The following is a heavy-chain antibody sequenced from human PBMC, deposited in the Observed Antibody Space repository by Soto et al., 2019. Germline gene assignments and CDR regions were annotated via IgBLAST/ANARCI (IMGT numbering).Heavy chain of an antibody. Sequence: QVQLVESGGGLVKPGGSLRLSCAASGFTFSDYYMSWIRQAPGKGLEWVSYISSSSSYTNYTDSVKGRFTISRDNAKNSLYLQMNSLRAEDTAVYYCARDIGGSTGSLPYYFDYWGQGTLVTVSS. J-gene: IGHJ4*02. D-gene: IGHD3-3*01. CDR2: ISSSSSYT. V-gene: IGHV3-11*06. CDR3: ARDIGGSTGSLPYYFDY. CDR1: GFTFSDYY.